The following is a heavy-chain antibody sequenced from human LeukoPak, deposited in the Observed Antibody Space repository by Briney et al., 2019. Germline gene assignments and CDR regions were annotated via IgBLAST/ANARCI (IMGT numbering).Heavy chain of an antibody. Sequence: SETLSLTCTVSGYSISSGYYWGWLRQPPGKGLEWIGSIYHTGITYYNTSLKSRVTISVDTSNNQFSLKLSSVTAADTATYYCAKRNTMVRGGPCFDYWGQGLMVTVSS. CDR3: AKRNTMVRGGPCFDY. CDR1: GYSISSGYY. CDR2: IYHTGIT. J-gene: IGHJ4*02. V-gene: IGHV4-38-2*02. D-gene: IGHD3-10*01.